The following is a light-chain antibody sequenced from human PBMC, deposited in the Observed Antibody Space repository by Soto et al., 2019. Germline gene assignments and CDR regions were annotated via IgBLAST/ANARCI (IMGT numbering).Light chain of an antibody. CDR3: QQYGSSPGT. CDR2: AAS. V-gene: IGKV3-20*01. J-gene: IGKJ1*01. Sequence: EIGLTQSPGTLSLSPGERATLSCRASQSVSSIYLAWYQQKPGQAPRLLIYAASISATGIPERFSVSGSGTDFTLTISSLEPEYFGVYYCQQYGSSPGTSGQGTKVDIK. CDR1: QSVSSIY.